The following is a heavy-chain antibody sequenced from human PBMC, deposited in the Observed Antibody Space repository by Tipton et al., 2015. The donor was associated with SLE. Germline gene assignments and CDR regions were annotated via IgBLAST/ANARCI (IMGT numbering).Heavy chain of an antibody. CDR2: ISGSGGST. D-gene: IGHD2-15*01. CDR1: GFTFSSYA. V-gene: IGHV3-23*01. CDR3: AKVRGSPSCSGGSCSGDAFDI. Sequence: YLRLSCAASGFTFSSYAMSWVRQAPGKGLEWVSAISGSGGSTYYADSVKGRFTISRDNSKNTLYLQMNSLRAEDTAVYYCAKVRGSPSCSGGSCSGDAFDIWGQGTMVTVSS. J-gene: IGHJ3*02.